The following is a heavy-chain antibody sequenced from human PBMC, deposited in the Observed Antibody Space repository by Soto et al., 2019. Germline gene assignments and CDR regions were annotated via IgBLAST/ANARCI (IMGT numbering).Heavy chain of an antibody. V-gene: IGHV3-30-3*01. CDR3: ARSWVTGKGGLDV. CDR2: ISYDGINK. CDR1: GFTFSSYA. D-gene: IGHD2-21*02. J-gene: IGHJ6*04. Sequence: GSLRLSCATSGFTFSSYALHWVRQAPGKGLEWVALISYDGINKYYADSVKGRFTISGDNSKNTMYLQMNSLISDDTAVYYCARSWVTGKGGLDVWGEGTTVTVSS.